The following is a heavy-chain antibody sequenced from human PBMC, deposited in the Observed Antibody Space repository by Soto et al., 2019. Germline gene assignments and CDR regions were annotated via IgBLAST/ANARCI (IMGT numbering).Heavy chain of an antibody. V-gene: IGHV3-30-3*01. Sequence: GGSLRLSCAASGFTFSSYAMHWVRQAPGKGLEWVAVISYDGSNKYYADSVKGRFTISRDNSKNTLYLQMNSLRAEDTAVYYCARGKLLWFGELSGNDYWGQGTLVTVSS. J-gene: IGHJ4*02. CDR3: ARGKLLWFGELSGNDY. D-gene: IGHD3-10*01. CDR1: GFTFSSYA. CDR2: ISYDGSNK.